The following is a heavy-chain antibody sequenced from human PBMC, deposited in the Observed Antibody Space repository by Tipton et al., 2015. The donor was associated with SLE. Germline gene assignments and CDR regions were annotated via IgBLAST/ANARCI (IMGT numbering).Heavy chain of an antibody. D-gene: IGHD5-12*01. Sequence: TLSLTCTVSGGSISSSSYYWGWIRQPPGKGLEWIGSIYYSGSTYYNPSLKSRVTISVDTSKNQFSLKLSSVTAADTAVYYCARAYSGWLQGWGQGTLVTVSS. CDR1: GGSISSSSYY. J-gene: IGHJ4*02. V-gene: IGHV4-39*07. CDR2: IYYSGST. CDR3: ARAYSGWLQG.